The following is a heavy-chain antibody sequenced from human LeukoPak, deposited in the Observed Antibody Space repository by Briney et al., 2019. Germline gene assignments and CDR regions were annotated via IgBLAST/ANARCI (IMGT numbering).Heavy chain of an antibody. CDR1: GFTFSSNA. CDR3: AKGDSPTYYYMDV. Sequence: PGGSLRLSCAASGFTFSSNAMSWVRQAPGKGLEWVSAISGSGGSTYYADSVKGRFTISRDNSKNTLYLQMNSLRAEDTAVYYCAKGDSPTYYYMDVWGKGTTVTVPS. J-gene: IGHJ6*03. D-gene: IGHD5-24*01. V-gene: IGHV3-23*01. CDR2: ISGSGGST.